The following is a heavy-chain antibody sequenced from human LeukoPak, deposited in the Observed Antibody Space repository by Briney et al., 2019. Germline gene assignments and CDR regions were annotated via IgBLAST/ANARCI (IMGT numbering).Heavy chain of an antibody. V-gene: IGHV4-34*01. J-gene: IGHJ5*02. CDR3: AREVDSSSWYSNWFDP. CDR1: GGSFSGYY. Sequence: SETLSLTCAVYGGSFSGYYWSWIRQPPGKGLEWIGEINHSGSTNYNPSLKSRVTISVDTSKNQFSLKLSSVTAADTAVYYCAREVDSSSWYSNWFDPWGQGTLVTVSS. D-gene: IGHD6-13*01. CDR2: INHSGST.